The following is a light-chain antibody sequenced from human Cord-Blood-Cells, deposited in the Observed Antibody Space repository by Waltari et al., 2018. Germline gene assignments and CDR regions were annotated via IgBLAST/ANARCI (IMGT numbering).Light chain of an antibody. Sequence: DIQMTQSPSSLSASVGDRVTITCRASQSISSYLNWYQQKPGKAPKLLIYAASSLQSGVPSRFSGSGSGTDFTPTISSLQPEDFATYYCQQSYSTSSITFGQGTRLEIK. J-gene: IGKJ5*01. V-gene: IGKV1-39*01. CDR1: QSISSY. CDR3: QQSYSTSSIT. CDR2: AAS.